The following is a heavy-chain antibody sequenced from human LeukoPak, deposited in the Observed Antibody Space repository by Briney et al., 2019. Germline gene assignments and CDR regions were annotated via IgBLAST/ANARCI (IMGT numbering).Heavy chain of an antibody. J-gene: IGHJ4*02. CDR2: ISSRSSYI. CDR3: ARDLTDIVATIYFDY. D-gene: IGHD5-12*01. V-gene: IGHV3-21*01. CDR1: GFTFSTYT. Sequence: PGGSLRLSCAASGFTFSTYTMNWVRQAPGKGLEWVSSISSRSSYIYYADSVKGRFTISRDNAKNSLYLQMNSLRAEDTAVYYCARDLTDIVATIYFDYWGQGTLVTVSS.